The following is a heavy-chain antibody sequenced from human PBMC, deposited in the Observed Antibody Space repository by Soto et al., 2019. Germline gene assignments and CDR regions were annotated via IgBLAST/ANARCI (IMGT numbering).Heavy chain of an antibody. V-gene: IGHV1-2*02. CDR3: ASAAVTGTAGLDF. CDR2: INPSNGGT. Sequence: ASVKGSCTASGYAFSGFYMHWVRQAPGQGLEWMGWINPSNGGTKYAEKFQGRVTMTRDTSISTAYVELSRLTSDDTAVYYCASAAVTGTAGLDFWGQGTLVTVAS. CDR1: GYAFSGFY. D-gene: IGHD6-19*01. J-gene: IGHJ4*02.